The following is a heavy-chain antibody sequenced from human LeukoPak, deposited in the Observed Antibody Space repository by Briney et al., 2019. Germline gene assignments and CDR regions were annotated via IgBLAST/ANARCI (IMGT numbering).Heavy chain of an antibody. CDR2: IIPIFGTA. D-gene: IGHD1-26*01. J-gene: IGHJ4*02. CDR1: GYTFTSYG. CDR3: ASPAAYIVGATKGEGYYFDY. V-gene: IGHV1-69*01. Sequence: GASVKVSCKASGYTFTSYGISWVRQAPGQGLEWMGGIIPIFGTANYAQKFQGRVTITADESTSTAYMELSSLRSEDTAVYYCASPAAYIVGATKGEGYYFDYWGQGTLVTVSS.